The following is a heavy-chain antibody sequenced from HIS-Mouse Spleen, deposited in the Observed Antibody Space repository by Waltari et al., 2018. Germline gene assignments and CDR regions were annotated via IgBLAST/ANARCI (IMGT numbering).Heavy chain of an antibody. D-gene: IGHD6-13*01. J-gene: IGHJ4*02. V-gene: IGHV1-2*02. CDR2: INPNCDGT. CDR1: GYTFTGSY. CDR3: ARDIHSSSWYTY. Sequence: QVQLVQSGAEVKKPGASVKVSCKASGYTFTGSYMHWVRQAPGQGLEWMGWINPNCDGTNYAQKFQGRVTMTRDTSISTAYMELSRLRSDDTAVYYCARDIHSSSWYTYWGQGTLVTVSS.